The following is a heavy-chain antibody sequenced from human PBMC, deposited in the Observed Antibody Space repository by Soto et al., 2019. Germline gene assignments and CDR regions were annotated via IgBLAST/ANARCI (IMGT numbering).Heavy chain of an antibody. CDR2: ISSSTI. CDR1: GFTFSRYS. V-gene: IGHV3-48*01. J-gene: IGHJ5*02. CDR3: AIDSEQSPNGFDP. Sequence: QPGGSLRLSCAASGFTFSRYSMNWVRQAPGKGLEWVSYISSSTIFYADSVKGRFTISRDNAKNSLYLHMNSLRAEDTAVYYCAIDSEQSPNGFDPWCQGNLLTISS. D-gene: IGHD6-19*01.